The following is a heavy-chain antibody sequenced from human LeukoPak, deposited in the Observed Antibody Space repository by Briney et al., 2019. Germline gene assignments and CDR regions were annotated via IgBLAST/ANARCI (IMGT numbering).Heavy chain of an antibody. D-gene: IGHD2-15*01. Sequence: ASVKVSCKASGYTFTSYGISWVRPAPGQGLEWMGWISAYNGNTNYAQKLQGRVTMTTDTSTSTAYMELRSLRSDDTAVYYCARDFRAYCSGGSCYINYYYYGMDVWGQGTTVTVSS. CDR1: GYTFTSYG. CDR3: ARDFRAYCSGGSCYINYYYYGMDV. V-gene: IGHV1-18*01. CDR2: ISAYNGNT. J-gene: IGHJ6*02.